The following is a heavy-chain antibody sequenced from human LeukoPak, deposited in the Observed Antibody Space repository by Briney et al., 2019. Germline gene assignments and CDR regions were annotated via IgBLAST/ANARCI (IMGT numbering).Heavy chain of an antibody. CDR3: ARQVGATTLIDH. CDR1: GGSVSSRNHY. CDR2: IYVIGTN. V-gene: IGHV4-39*01. D-gene: IGHD1-26*01. J-gene: IGHJ4*02. Sequence: SETLSLTCTLPGGSVSSRNHYWGWIRQPPGKGLEWIGSIYVIGTNYYSPSLQSRVTLSVDTSKNQVSLKLTSVTAADTALYYCARQVGATTLIDHWGQGTLVTVSS.